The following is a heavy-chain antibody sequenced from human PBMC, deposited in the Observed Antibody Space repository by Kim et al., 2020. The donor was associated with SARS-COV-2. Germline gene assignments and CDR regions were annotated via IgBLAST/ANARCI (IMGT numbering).Heavy chain of an antibody. CDR1: GGSISSGGYY. D-gene: IGHD3-22*01. CDR3: ARDRRDSSGYYNYFDY. Sequence: SETLSLTCTVSGGSISSGGYYWSWIRQHPGKGLEWIGYIYYSGSTYYNPSLKSRVTISVDTSKNQFSLKLSSVTAADTAVYYCARDRRDSSGYYNYFDYWGQGTLVTVSS. V-gene: IGHV4-31*03. CDR2: IYYSGST. J-gene: IGHJ4*02.